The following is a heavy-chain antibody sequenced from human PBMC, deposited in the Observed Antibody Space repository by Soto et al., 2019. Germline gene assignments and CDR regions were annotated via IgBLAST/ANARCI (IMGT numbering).Heavy chain of an antibody. V-gene: IGHV3-11*01. Sequence: FGDYSMNWIRQFPGKGLEWVSYINNVGGTIYYADSVKGRFTVSRDNAKQSLFLQMTALRAEDNAIYFCARVEFGYHSHLAYWGRGALVTVSS. CDR2: INNVGGTI. D-gene: IGHD6-25*01. J-gene: IGHJ4*02. CDR1: FGDYS. CDR3: ARVEFGYHSHLAY.